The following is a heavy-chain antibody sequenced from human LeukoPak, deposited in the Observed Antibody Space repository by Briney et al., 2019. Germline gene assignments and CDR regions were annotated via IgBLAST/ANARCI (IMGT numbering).Heavy chain of an antibody. Sequence: SETLSLTCTVSGGSISSSSYYWGWIRRPPGKGLEWIGSIYYSGSTYYNPSLKSRVTISVDTSKNQFSLKLSSVTATDTAVYYCARGVGGSTYGYPYYFDYWGPGALVTVSS. CDR1: GGSISSSSYY. CDR3: ARGVGGSTYGYPYYFDY. D-gene: IGHD5-18*01. J-gene: IGHJ4*02. CDR2: IYYSGST. V-gene: IGHV4-39*07.